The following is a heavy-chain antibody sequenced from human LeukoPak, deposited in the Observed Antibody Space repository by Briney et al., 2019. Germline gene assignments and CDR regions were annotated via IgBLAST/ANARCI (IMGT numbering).Heavy chain of an antibody. J-gene: IGHJ5*02. D-gene: IGHD2-2*01. V-gene: IGHV3-30*02. Sequence: GGSLRLSCAASGFIFTDYGMHWVRQAPGKGLEWLTFIRYDGSDKYYADSVKGRFTISRDNSKNTLYLQMNSLTSEDTAVYYCAKEGPATKPSDLAPSGQGILVTVAS. CDR3: AKEGPATKPSDLAP. CDR1: GFIFTDYG. CDR2: IRYDGSDK.